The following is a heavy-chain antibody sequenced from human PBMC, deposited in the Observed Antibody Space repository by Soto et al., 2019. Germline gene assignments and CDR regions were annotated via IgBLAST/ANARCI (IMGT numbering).Heavy chain of an antibody. CDR2: IYYSGST. J-gene: IGHJ6*02. V-gene: IGHV4-30-4*01. D-gene: IGHD5-18*01. CDR3: ARASPVVTDV. Sequence: QVQLQEPGPGLVKPSQTLSLTCTVSGGSISSGDYYWSWIRQPPGKGLVWIGSIYYSGSTYYNPSLKRRVTISVDTSRNQFSLKLSSVTAADTAVYYFARASPVVTDVWGQGTTVTVSS. CDR1: GGSISSGDYY.